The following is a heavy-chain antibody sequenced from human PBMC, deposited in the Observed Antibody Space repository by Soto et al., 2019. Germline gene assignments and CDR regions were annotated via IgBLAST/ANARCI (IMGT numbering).Heavy chain of an antibody. D-gene: IGHD2-2*02. J-gene: IGHJ6*02. CDR3: ARSILGYCSSTSCYRPLYYYYYGMDV. Sequence: GASVKVSCKASGGTFSSYAISWVRQAPGQGLEWMGGIIPIFGTANYAQKFQGRVTITADESTSTAYMELSSLRSEDTAVYYCARSILGYCSSTSCYRPLYYYYYGMDVWGQGTTVTVS. CDR2: IIPIFGTA. CDR1: GGTFSSYA. V-gene: IGHV1-69*13.